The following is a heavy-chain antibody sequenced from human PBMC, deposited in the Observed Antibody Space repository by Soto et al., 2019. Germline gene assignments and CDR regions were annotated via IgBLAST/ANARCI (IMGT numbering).Heavy chain of an antibody. V-gene: IGHV3-23*01. CDR2: ISGNGGST. CDR3: AKVVKYDVLTGYYKGPDYYGMDV. Sequence: PGGSLRLSCEASGFTFAFFAMSWVRQAPGKGLEWVSSISGNGGSTYYADSVKGRFTMSRDNSKNMLYLQVNSLRAEDTAVYYCAKVVKYDVLTGYYKGPDYYGMDVWGRGTTVTVSS. J-gene: IGHJ6*02. CDR1: GFTFAFFA. D-gene: IGHD3-9*01.